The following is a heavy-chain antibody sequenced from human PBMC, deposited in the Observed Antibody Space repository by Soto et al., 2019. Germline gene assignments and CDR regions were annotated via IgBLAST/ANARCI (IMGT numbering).Heavy chain of an antibody. CDR2: ISSSSSYI. CDR1: GFTFSSYS. D-gene: IGHD1-26*01. Sequence: GGSLRLSXAASGFTFSSYSMNWVRQAPGKGLEWVSSISSSSSYIYYADSVKGRFTISRDNAKNSLYLQMNSLRAEDTAVYYCARDKEDYGGATGYYYYGMDVWGQGTTVTVSS. CDR3: ARDKEDYGGATGYYYYGMDV. V-gene: IGHV3-21*01. J-gene: IGHJ6*02.